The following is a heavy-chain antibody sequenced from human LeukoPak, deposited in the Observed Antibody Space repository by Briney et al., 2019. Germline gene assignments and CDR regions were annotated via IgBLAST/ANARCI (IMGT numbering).Heavy chain of an antibody. CDR2: INPNSGGT. J-gene: IGHJ4*02. Sequence: GSVEVYSRAAVYTVIGYYMFWVRQGPGQGVERMGGINPNSGGTTYAQKFQGRVTMTRDTSISTAYMELSRLRSDDTAVYYCAREGGYDSSGYYGDYWGQGTLVTVSS. D-gene: IGHD3-22*01. CDR3: AREGGYDSSGYYGDY. V-gene: IGHV1-2*02. CDR1: VYTVIGYY.